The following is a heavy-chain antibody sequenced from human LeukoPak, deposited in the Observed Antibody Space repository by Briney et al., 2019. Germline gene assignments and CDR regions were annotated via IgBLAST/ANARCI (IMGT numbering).Heavy chain of an antibody. CDR1: GFIFNNYG. CDR3: AKGSSGYFFDL. J-gene: IGHJ4*02. D-gene: IGHD3-22*01. Sequence: GSLRPSCAASGFIFNNYGLVWVRQAPGNGLEWVSAISNDGGGTTYADFVKGRFSVSRDNSKNTLFLQMNSLRAEDTALYYCAKGSSGYFFDLWGQGTLVTVSS. CDR2: ISNDGGGT. V-gene: IGHV3-23*01.